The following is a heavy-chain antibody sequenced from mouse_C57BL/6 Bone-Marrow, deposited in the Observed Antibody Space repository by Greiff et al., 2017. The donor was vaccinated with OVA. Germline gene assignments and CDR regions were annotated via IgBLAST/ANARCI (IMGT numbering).Heavy chain of an antibody. V-gene: IGHV1-50*01. CDR1: GYTFTSYW. J-gene: IGHJ3*01. CDR3: ARFDYGSSPAWFAY. Sequence: QVQLQQPGAELVKPGASVKLSCKASGYTFTSYWMQWVKQRPGQGLEWIGEIDPSDSYTYYNQKFKGKATLTVDTSSSTAYMQLSSLTSEDSAVYYCARFDYGSSPAWFAYWGQGTLVTVSA. D-gene: IGHD1-1*01. CDR2: IDPSDSYT.